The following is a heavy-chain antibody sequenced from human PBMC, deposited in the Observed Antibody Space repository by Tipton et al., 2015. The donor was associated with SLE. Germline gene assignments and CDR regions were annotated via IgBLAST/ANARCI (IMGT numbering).Heavy chain of an antibody. J-gene: IGHJ4*02. Sequence: QLVQSGAEAKKPGESLKVSCRDLGDSFIYYWIGWVRQLPGKGLEWMGIIYPGDSDTRYSPSFQGQVTMSVDKSIDTAYLQWDSLKASDTAMYYCARGPGDYYFDYWGQGSLVTVSS. CDR3: ARGPGDYYFDY. D-gene: IGHD1-26*01. CDR2: IYPGDSDT. V-gene: IGHV5-51*03. CDR1: GDSFIYYW.